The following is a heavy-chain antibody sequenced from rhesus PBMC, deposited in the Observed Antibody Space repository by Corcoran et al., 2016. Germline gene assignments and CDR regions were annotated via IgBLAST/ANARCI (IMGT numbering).Heavy chain of an antibody. CDR1: GFTFGAYW. CDR3: SRDDYRSS. J-gene: IGHJ4*01. V-gene: IGHV3-183*02. CDR2: NSNIGKTV. D-gene: IGHD4-29*01. Sequence: DVQLVVSGGGLVQPGGSLSLAFAASGFTFGAYWLHWGLQGPGKGLDGVSTNSNIGKTVDYADSVKGRFTVSRDNAKNSLSLQMSSLRAEDTAVYYCSRDDYRSSWGQGVLVTVSS.